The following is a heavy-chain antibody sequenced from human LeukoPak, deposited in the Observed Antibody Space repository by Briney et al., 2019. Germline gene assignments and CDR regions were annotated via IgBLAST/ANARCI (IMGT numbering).Heavy chain of an antibody. J-gene: IGHJ4*02. V-gene: IGHV3-23*01. CDR1: GFSYA. Sequence: PGGSLRLSCAASGFSYAMSWVRQAPGKGLEWVSAISGSGGSAYYADSVKGRFTISRDNSKNTLYLQMNSLRAEDTAVYYCARGMGATSGGDYWGQGTLVTVSS. CDR2: ISGSGGSA. CDR3: ARGMGATSGGDY. D-gene: IGHD1-26*01.